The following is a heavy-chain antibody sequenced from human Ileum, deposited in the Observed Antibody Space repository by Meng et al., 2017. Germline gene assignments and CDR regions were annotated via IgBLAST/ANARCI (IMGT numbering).Heavy chain of an antibody. V-gene: IGHV3-72*01. CDR1: GFSFSDHY. Sequence: GGSLRLSCAASGFSFSDHYMDWVRQAPGKGLEWIARIRNRVYSFTTEYAASVKVRFTISRDDSKNSVYLQMNNLKVEDTAVYFCADVTANRGDYWGQGTRVTVSS. J-gene: IGHJ4*02. CDR3: ADVTANRGDY. D-gene: IGHD1-20*01. CDR2: IRNRVYSFTT.